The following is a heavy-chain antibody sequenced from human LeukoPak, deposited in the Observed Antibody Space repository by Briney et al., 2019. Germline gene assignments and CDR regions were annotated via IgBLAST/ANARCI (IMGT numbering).Heavy chain of an antibody. CDR2: INAGNGNT. Sequence: GASVKVSCKASGYTFTSYAMHWVRQAPGQRLEWMGWINAGNGNTKYSQKFQGRVTITRDTSASTAYMELSSLRSEDTAVYYCARQLERPPTYYYYGMDVWGHGTTVTVSS. J-gene: IGHJ6*02. CDR3: ARQLERPPTYYYYGMDV. V-gene: IGHV1-3*01. D-gene: IGHD1-1*01. CDR1: GYTFTSYA.